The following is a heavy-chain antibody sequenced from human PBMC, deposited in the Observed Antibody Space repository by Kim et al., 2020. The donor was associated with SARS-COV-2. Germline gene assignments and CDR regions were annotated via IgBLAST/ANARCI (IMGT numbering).Heavy chain of an antibody. V-gene: IGHV4-59*01. CDR2: INYSGST. Sequence: SETLSLTCTVSGGSISSYYWSWIWQPPGKGLEWIGYINYSGSTNYNHSRKSRVTISVDTSKNQFSLKLSPVTAADTAVYSCAGDGDCSSSWYGGWFDPWGQGTLVTVSS. J-gene: IGHJ5*02. CDR1: GGSISSYY. D-gene: IGHD6-13*01. CDR3: AGDGDCSSSWYGGWFDP.